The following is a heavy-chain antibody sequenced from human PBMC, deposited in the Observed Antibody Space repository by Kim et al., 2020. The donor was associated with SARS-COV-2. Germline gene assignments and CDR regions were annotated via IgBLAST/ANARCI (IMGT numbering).Heavy chain of an antibody. V-gene: IGHV7-4-1*02. J-gene: IGHJ4*02. D-gene: IGHD3-3*01. CDR3: ARGGRGLYFGGSFDY. Sequence: QGFTGRFVFSLDTSVSTAYLQISSLKAEDTAVYYCARGGRGLYFGGSFDYWGQGTLVTVSS.